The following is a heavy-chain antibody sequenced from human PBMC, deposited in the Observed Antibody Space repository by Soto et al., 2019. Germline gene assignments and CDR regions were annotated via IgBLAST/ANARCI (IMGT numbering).Heavy chain of an antibody. Sequence: EVQLLESGGGLVQPGGSLRLSCAASGFTFSSYAMSWVRQAPGKGLEWVSAISGSGGSTYYADSVKGRFTISRDNSKNTLYLQMNSLRAEDTAVYYCARDQQRYSYANTLDYWGQGTLVTVSS. CDR1: GFTFSSYA. D-gene: IGHD5-18*01. V-gene: IGHV3-23*01. CDR3: ARDQQRYSYANTLDY. J-gene: IGHJ4*02. CDR2: ISGSGGST.